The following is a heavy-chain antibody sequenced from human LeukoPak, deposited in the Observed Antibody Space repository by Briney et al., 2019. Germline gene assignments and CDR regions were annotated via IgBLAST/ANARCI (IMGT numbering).Heavy chain of an antibody. J-gene: IGHJ3*02. CDR3: TTNDAFDI. CDR1: GFTFSDAW. Sequence: GGSLRLSCVASGFTFSDAWVNWVRQAPGKGLEWVGRIKRKADGGQTDYAAPVKGRFTISRDDSKDTLYLQMNSLKTEDTAMYYCTTNDAFDIWGQGTMVTLST. V-gene: IGHV3-15*01. CDR2: IKRKADGGQT.